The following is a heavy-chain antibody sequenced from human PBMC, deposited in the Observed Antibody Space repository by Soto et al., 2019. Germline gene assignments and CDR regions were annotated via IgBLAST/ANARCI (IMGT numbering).Heavy chain of an antibody. Sequence: ETLSLTCAVYGGSFSGYYLSWIRQPPGKGLEWIGEINHSGSTNYNPSLKSRVTISVDTSKNQFSLKLSSVTAADTAVYYCARGGTGYSSGWYRIFDYWGQGTLVTVSS. CDR2: INHSGST. J-gene: IGHJ4*02. CDR3: ARGGTGYSSGWYRIFDY. V-gene: IGHV4-34*01. CDR1: GGSFSGYY. D-gene: IGHD6-19*01.